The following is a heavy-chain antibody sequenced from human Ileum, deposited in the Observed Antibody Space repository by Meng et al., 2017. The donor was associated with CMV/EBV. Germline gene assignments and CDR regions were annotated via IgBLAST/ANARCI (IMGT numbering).Heavy chain of an antibody. CDR1: GFMFSSCG. J-gene: IGHJ4*02. Sequence: GESLKISCAASGFMFSSCGMVWVRQAPGKGLVWVSRINNDGSSTNYADSVKGRFTISRDNAKNTLYLQMNSLRAEDTAVYYCARDPFRTETLWGQGTLVTVSS. V-gene: IGHV3-74*01. CDR3: ARDPFRTETL. CDR2: INNDGSST.